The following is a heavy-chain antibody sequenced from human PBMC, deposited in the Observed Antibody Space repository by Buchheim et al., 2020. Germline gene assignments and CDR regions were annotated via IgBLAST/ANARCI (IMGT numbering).Heavy chain of an antibody. J-gene: IGHJ4*02. V-gene: IGHV3-30-3*01. Sequence: QVHLVESGGGVFQPGTSLRLSCAASGFTFRSYAIHWVRQAPGKGLEWVAFISFDGNHIYYANSVKGRFTISRDNSRNTVSLQMNTLRREDTAMYYCTRDLSMKYSIDYWGQGT. CDR2: ISFDGNHI. CDR3: TRDLSMKYSIDY. CDR1: GFTFRSYA. D-gene: IGHD3-3*02.